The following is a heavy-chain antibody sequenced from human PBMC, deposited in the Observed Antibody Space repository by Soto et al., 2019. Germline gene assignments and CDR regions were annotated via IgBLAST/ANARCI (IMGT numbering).Heavy chain of an antibody. CDR3: AKVRGSGSSYPRFYFDS. V-gene: IGHV3-30*18. J-gene: IGHJ4*02. D-gene: IGHD3-10*01. CDR2: ISHDGKNK. Sequence: QVQLVESGGGVVQPGTSLRLSCLVSGFSFTDYGLHWVRQAPGKWLEWVAVISHDGKNKKYVDSVKGRFTISRDESRNTCYLQMNSLRVEDTAVEYCAKVRGSGSSYPRFYFDSWGQGSQGTVSS. CDR1: GFSFTDYG.